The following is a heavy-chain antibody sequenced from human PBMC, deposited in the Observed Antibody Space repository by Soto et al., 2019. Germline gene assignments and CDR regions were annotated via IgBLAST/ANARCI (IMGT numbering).Heavy chain of an antibody. CDR3: ARHIRKSRYYYYAMDV. CDR2: IYPGDSDT. Sequence: GESLKISCKGSGYTFTDYWIGWVRQLPGKGLEWMGIIYPGDSDTRYSPSFQGHVTITVDKSTNTAYLQWNTLRASDTAMYYCARHIRKSRYYYYAMDVWGQGTTVTVSS. CDR1: GYTFTDYW. J-gene: IGHJ6*02. V-gene: IGHV5-51*01.